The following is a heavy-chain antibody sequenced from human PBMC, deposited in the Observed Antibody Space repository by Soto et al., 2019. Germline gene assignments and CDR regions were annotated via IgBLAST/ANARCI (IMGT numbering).Heavy chain of an antibody. CDR2: IYPSDSDT. V-gene: IGHV5-51*01. Sequence: AEVLKISYIGSGYNSISDWIAWVRQRAGKELEWMGIIYPSDSDTEYSPSFQGQVTISADKSISTAFLQWSSLKASDTGIFYCARSSYDPNGNYYFDYWGQGTLVTVSS. CDR1: GYNSISDW. CDR3: ARSSYDPNGNYYFDY. D-gene: IGHD3-22*01. J-gene: IGHJ4*02.